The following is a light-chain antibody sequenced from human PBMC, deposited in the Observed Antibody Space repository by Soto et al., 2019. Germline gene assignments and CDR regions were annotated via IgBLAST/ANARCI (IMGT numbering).Light chain of an antibody. Sequence: EIELTHSPGTLSLSPGERATISCRASQSVSSSYLAWYQQKPGQAPRLLIYGASSRATGIPDRFSGSGSGTDFTLTISRLEPEDFAVYYCQQYGSSPYTFGQGTKVDIK. CDR1: QSVSSSY. CDR2: GAS. J-gene: IGKJ2*01. CDR3: QQYGSSPYT. V-gene: IGKV3-20*01.